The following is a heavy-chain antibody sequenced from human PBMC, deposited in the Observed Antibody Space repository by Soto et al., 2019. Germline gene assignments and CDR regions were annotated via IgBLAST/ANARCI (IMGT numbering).Heavy chain of an antibody. D-gene: IGHD4-17*01. CDR1: GYRFTSYW. Sequence: GESLKISCKTSGYRFTSYWIGWVRQMPGKGLEWMGIIFPGDSETRYSPSFQGQVTISADKSISAAYLQWSSLKTSDTAMYYCARPLDYGDPTLYYFHYWGQGTLVTVSS. CDR2: IFPGDSET. CDR3: ARPLDYGDPTLYYFHY. J-gene: IGHJ4*02. V-gene: IGHV5-51*01.